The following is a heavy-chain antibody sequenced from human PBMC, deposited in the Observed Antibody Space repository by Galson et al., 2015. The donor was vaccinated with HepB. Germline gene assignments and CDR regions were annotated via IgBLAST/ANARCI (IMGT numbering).Heavy chain of an antibody. Sequence: ETLSLTCAVYGGSFSGYYWSWIRQPPGKGLEWIGEINHSGSTNYNPSLKSRVTISVDTSKNQFSLKLSSVTAADTAVYYCARGPYHRGYSNYFDYWGQGTLVTVSS. CDR1: GGSFSGYY. CDR3: ARGPYHRGYSNYFDY. D-gene: IGHD4-11*01. CDR2: INHSGST. V-gene: IGHV4-34*01. J-gene: IGHJ4*02.